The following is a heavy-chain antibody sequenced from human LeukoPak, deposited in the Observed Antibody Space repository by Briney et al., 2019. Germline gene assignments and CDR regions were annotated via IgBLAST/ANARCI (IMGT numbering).Heavy chain of an antibody. V-gene: IGHV3-20*04. J-gene: IGHJ4*02. CDR3: ARGFDGNFDY. CDR2: INWNGDNT. Sequence: GGSLRLSCAASGFTFDDYGVSWVRQAPGKGLEWVSGINWNGDNTDYADSVKGRFTISRDNAKNSLYLQMNSLRAEDTALYYCARGFDGNFDYWGQGTLVTVSP. CDR1: GFTFDDYG. D-gene: IGHD3-9*01.